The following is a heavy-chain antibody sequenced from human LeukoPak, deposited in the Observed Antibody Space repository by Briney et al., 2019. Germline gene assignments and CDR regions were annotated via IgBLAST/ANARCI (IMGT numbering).Heavy chain of an antibody. J-gene: IGHJ4*02. Sequence: GGSLRLSCAVSGFGVSGNHVAWVRQAPGKGLEWVSVRQPGNVSYYADSVKGRFTTSADSSKNSLYLQMNNLRSEDTALYYCARERDYDTYFDYWGQGTLVTVSS. CDR2: RQPGNVS. D-gene: IGHD3-22*01. V-gene: IGHV3-53*01. CDR3: ARERDYDTYFDY. CDR1: GFGVSGNH.